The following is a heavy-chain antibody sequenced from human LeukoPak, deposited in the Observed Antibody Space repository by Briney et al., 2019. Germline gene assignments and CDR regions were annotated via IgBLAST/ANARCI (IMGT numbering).Heavy chain of an antibody. D-gene: IGHD1-26*01. CDR3: ARDLEVGATPYYYYYGMDV. V-gene: IGHV3-74*01. CDR2: INEDGSTT. J-gene: IGHJ6*02. CDR1: GFTFSSNW. Sequence: PGGSLRLSCAASGFTFSSNWMHWVRQASGKGLVWVSRINEDGSTTNYADSVKGRSTIFRDNAKNTLYLQMNSLRAEDTAVYYCARDLEVGATPYYYYYGMDVWGQGTTVTVSS.